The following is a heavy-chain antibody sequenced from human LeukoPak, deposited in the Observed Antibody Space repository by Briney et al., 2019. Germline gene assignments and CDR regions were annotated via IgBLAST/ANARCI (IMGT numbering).Heavy chain of an antibody. CDR2: IYKSGST. Sequence: SQTLSLTCTVSGVSISSGVSYWSWIRQHPGKGLEWIGYIYKSGSTYYNPSLKSRVTISVDTSKNQFSLNLSSVTAADTAVYYCARDGGGGSGSYARYSDYWGQGTLVTVSS. V-gene: IGHV4-31*03. CDR3: ARDGGGGSGSYARYSDY. D-gene: IGHD3-10*01. J-gene: IGHJ4*02. CDR1: GVSISSGVSY.